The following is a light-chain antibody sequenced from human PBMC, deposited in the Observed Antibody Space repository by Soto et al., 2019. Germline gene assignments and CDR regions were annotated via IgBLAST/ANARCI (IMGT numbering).Light chain of an antibody. CDR1: QSINNW. CDR2: DVS. CDR3: QHYYGISWA. V-gene: IGKV1-5*01. J-gene: IGKJ1*01. Sequence: DIQMTQSPSTMSASVGDRVTITCRASQSINNWLAWYRQKPGKAPELLIYDVSSLESGVPSRFSGSGSGTEFTLTISSLQPDDYATYYCQHYYGISWAFGPGTKVEIK.